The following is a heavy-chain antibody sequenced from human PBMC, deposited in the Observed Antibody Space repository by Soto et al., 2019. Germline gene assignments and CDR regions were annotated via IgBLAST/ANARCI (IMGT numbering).Heavy chain of an antibody. CDR2: IYHSGST. CDR1: GGSISSGGYS. Sequence: QLQLQESGSGLVKPSQTLSLTCAVSGGSISSGGYSWSWIRQPPGKGLEWIGYIYHSGSTYYNPSLKSRVTISVDRSKNQFSLKLSFVTAADTAVYYCARSYGDQDWYFDLWGRGTLVTVSS. V-gene: IGHV4-30-2*01. CDR3: ARSYGDQDWYFDL. D-gene: IGHD4-17*01. J-gene: IGHJ2*01.